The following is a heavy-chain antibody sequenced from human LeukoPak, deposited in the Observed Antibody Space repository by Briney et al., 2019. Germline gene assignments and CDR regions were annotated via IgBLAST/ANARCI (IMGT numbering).Heavy chain of an antibody. Sequence: SETLSLTCTVSRGSISSSRYYWGWIRQPPGKGLEWIASINYSGSTQYNPSLKSRVTISVDTSKRQFSLKLNSVTAADTAVYYCARHETADWFDPWGQGTLVNVSS. V-gene: IGHV4-39*01. CDR3: ARHETADWFDP. J-gene: IGHJ5*02. CDR1: RGSISSSRYY. CDR2: INYSGST.